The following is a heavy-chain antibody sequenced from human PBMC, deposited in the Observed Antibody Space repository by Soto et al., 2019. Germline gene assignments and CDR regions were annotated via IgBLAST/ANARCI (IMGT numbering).Heavy chain of an antibody. D-gene: IGHD6-13*01. CDR1: GGSISSGGYY. J-gene: IGHJ1*01. CDR2: IYYSGNT. CDR3: ARHGYSEYFQH. Sequence: SETLSLTCTVSGGSISSGGYYLSWIRQHPGKGLEWIGYIYYSGNTYYNPSLKSRVTISVDTSKNQFSLKLSSVTAADTAVYYCARHGYSEYFQHWGQGTLVTVSS. V-gene: IGHV4-31*03.